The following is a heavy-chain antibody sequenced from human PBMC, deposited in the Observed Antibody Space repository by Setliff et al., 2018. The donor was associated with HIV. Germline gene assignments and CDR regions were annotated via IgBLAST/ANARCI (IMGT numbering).Heavy chain of an antibody. D-gene: IGHD6-13*01. CDR2: IYISGSA. CDR3: ARDFKRYNSPCRFDP. CDR1: GDSINSGSYH. Sequence: SETLSLTCTVSGDSINSGSYHWNWIRQPAGKGLEWIGRIYISGSANYNPSLKSRVTISVDTSRNQFSLRLNSVTAADTAVYYCARDFKRYNSPCRFDPWGQGTLVTVSS. V-gene: IGHV4-61*02. J-gene: IGHJ5*02.